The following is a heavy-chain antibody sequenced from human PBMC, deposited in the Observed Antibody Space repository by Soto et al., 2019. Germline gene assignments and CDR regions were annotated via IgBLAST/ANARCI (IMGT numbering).Heavy chain of an antibody. V-gene: IGHV1-69*01. D-gene: IGHD2-2*02. CDR3: TRDGRYMSPIYYFDY. Sequence: QVQLVQSGAEVKKPGSSVKVSCKASGGTFTSYAISWVRQAPGQGLEWMGGIIPIFGTANYAQKFQGRVTITADESTSTAYMELGSLRSEDTAVYYCTRDGRYMSPIYYFDYWGQGTLVTVSS. CDR1: GGTFTSYA. J-gene: IGHJ4*02. CDR2: IIPIFGTA.